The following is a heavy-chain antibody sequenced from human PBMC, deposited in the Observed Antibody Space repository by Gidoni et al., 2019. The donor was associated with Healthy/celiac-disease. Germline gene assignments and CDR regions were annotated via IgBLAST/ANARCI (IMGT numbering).Heavy chain of an antibody. J-gene: IGHJ6*03. D-gene: IGHD3-3*01. Sequence: QVQLQQSGPGLVKPSQTLSLTCAITGDSVSSNSAAWNWIRQSPSRGLEWLGRTYYRSKWYNDYAVSVKSRITINPDTSKNQFSLQLNSVTPEDTAVYYCARDRGAYYDFWSGQSYYYMDVWGKGTTVTVSS. V-gene: IGHV6-1*01. CDR3: ARDRGAYYDFWSGQSYYYMDV. CDR1: GDSVSSNSAA. CDR2: TYYRSKWYN.